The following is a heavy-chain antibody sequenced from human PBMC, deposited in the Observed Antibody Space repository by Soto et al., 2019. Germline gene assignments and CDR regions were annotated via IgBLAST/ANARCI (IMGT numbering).Heavy chain of an antibody. CDR2: IYYSGST. CDR3: ARVRKQQLDGDNWFDP. Sequence: SETLSLTCTVSGGSISSGGYYWSWIRQHPGKGLEWNGYIYYSGSTYYNPSLKSRVTISVDTSKNQFSLKLSSVTAADTAVYYCARVRKQQLDGDNWFDPLGQGTLVTVSS. CDR1: GGSISSGGYY. J-gene: IGHJ5*02. V-gene: IGHV4-31*03. D-gene: IGHD6-13*01.